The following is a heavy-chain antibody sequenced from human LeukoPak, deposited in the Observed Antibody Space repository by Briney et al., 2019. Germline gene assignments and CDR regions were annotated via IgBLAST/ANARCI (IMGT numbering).Heavy chain of an antibody. Sequence: GASVKVSCKASGYTFTSYAISWVRQAPGQGLEWMGGIIPIFGTANYAQKFQGRVTITADESTSTAYMELSSLRSEDTAVYYCARTTKGIVGAFDYWGQGTLVTVSS. CDR1: GYTFTSYA. CDR3: ARTTKGIVGAFDY. J-gene: IGHJ4*02. CDR2: IIPIFGTA. V-gene: IGHV1-69*13. D-gene: IGHD1-26*01.